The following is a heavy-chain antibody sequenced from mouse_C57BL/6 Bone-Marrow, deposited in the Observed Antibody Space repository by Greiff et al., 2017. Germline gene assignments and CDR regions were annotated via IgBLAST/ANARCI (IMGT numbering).Heavy chain of an antibody. CDR2: INPGSGGT. D-gene: IGHD3-3*01. V-gene: IGHV1-54*01. CDR1: GYAFTNYL. Sequence: QVQLKQSGAELVRPGTSVKVSCKASGYAFTNYLIEWVKQRPGQGLEWIGVINPGSGGTNYNEKFKGKATLTADKSSSTAYLQLSSLTSEDPAVYFCASDGDTGNFDYWGQGTTLTVSS. J-gene: IGHJ2*01. CDR3: ASDGDTGNFDY.